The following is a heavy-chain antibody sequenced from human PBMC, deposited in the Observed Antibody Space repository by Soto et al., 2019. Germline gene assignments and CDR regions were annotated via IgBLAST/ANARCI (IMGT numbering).Heavy chain of an antibody. D-gene: IGHD1-26*01. V-gene: IGHV1-69*13. CDR1: GGTFSSCA. Sequence: SVKVSCKASGGTFSSCAISWVRQAPGQGLEWMGGIIPICGTANYAQKFQGRVTITADESTSTAYMELSSLRSEDTAVYYCARDRFSGSYLGDYWGQGTLVTVSS. J-gene: IGHJ4*02. CDR3: ARDRFSGSYLGDY. CDR2: IIPICGTA.